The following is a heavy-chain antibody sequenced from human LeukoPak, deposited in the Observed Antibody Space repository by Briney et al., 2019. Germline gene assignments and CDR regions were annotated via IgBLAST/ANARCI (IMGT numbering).Heavy chain of an antibody. CDR3: ARGVNSGYFDY. V-gene: IGHV4-59*01. D-gene: IGHD1-26*01. J-gene: IGHJ4*02. Sequence: SETLSLTCTVSGGSISSYYWSWIRQPPGKGLEWIGYIYYSGSTNYNPSLKSRVTISVDTSKNQFSLKLSSVTAADTAVYYCARGVNSGYFDYCGQGTLVTVSS. CDR1: GGSISSYY. CDR2: IYYSGST.